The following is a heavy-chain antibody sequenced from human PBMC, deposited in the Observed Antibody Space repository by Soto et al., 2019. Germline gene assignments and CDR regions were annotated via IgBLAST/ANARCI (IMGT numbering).Heavy chain of an antibody. J-gene: IGHJ6*02. Sequence: QVQLVQSGAEVKKPGSSVKVSCKASGGTFSSYAISWVRQAPGQGLERMGGIIPIFGTANYAQKFQGRVTITADESTSTAYMELSSLRSEDTAVYYCARRVVNGPRVRYYYYGMDVWGQGTTVTVSS. CDR2: IIPIFGTA. V-gene: IGHV1-69*12. CDR1: GGTFSSYA. D-gene: IGHD2-15*01. CDR3: ARRVVNGPRVRYYYYGMDV.